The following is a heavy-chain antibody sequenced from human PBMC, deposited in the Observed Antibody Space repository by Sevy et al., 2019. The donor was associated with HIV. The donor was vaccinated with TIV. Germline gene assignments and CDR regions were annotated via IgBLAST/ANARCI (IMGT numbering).Heavy chain of an antibody. Sequence: GGSLRLSCAASGFTFSKYSMSWVRQPPGKGLEWVSTLSFGCGEINYAYSVNGRFTISRDNSKSSVYLQMNNLRPEDTAVYYCAREGCTKPHDYWGQGTLVTVSS. J-gene: IGHJ4*02. V-gene: IGHV3-23*01. CDR3: AREGCTKPHDY. D-gene: IGHD2-8*01. CDR1: GFTFSKYS. CDR2: LSFGCGEI.